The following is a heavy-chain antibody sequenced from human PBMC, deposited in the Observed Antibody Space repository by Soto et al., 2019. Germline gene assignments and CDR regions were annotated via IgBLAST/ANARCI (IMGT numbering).Heavy chain of an antibody. Sequence: EVQLLESGGGLVQPGGSLRLSCAASGFTFSSYAMSWVRQAPGKGLEWVLAISSSGGSTYYADSVKGRFTISRDNSKNTLYLQMNSLRAEDTAVYYCAKDLDYGDYVGSFDYWGQGTLVTVSS. CDR2: ISSSGGST. CDR3: AKDLDYGDYVGSFDY. J-gene: IGHJ4*02. V-gene: IGHV3-23*01. CDR1: GFTFSSYA. D-gene: IGHD4-17*01.